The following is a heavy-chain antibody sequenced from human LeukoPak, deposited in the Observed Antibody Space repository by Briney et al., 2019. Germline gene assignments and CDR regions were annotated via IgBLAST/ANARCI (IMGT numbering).Heavy chain of an antibody. J-gene: IGHJ6*03. CDR1: GFTFDDYG. V-gene: IGHV3-20*04. D-gene: IGHD6-6*01. CDR2: INWNGGST. CDR3: ARVSGSSSYYYYYYYMDV. Sequence: PGGSLRLSCAASGFTFDDYGMSWVRQAPGKGLEWVSGINWNGGSTGYADSVKGRFTISRDNAKNSLYLQMNSLRAEDTALYYCARVSGSSSYYYYYYYMDVWGKGTTVTVSS.